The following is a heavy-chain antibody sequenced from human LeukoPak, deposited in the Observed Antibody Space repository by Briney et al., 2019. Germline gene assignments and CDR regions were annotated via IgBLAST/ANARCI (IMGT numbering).Heavy chain of an antibody. V-gene: IGHV3-48*01. J-gene: IGHJ4*02. CDR3: ARALGYSYGYVIDY. Sequence: GGSLRLSCAASGFILSNYNMNWVRQAPGKGLEWVSYISSTSSSIYYADSVKGRFTISGDNAKNSLYLQMSSLRAEDTGVYYCARALGYSYGYVIDYWGQGTLVTVSS. CDR1: GFILSNYN. D-gene: IGHD5-18*01. CDR2: ISSTSSSI.